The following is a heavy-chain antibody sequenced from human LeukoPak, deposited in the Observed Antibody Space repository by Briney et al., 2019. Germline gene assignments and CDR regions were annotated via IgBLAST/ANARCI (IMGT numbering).Heavy chain of an antibody. V-gene: IGHV3-30*04. CDR1: GFTFSSYA. Sequence: GGSLRLSCVASGFTFSSYAMHWVRQAPGKGLEWVAVIPYDGRNKYYADSVKGRFTISRDNTRNTLYLQMNSLRVEDTAVYYCARTYDSTGHHISDYWGQGTLVTVSS. J-gene: IGHJ4*02. CDR3: ARTYDSTGHHISDY. CDR2: IPYDGRNK. D-gene: IGHD3-22*01.